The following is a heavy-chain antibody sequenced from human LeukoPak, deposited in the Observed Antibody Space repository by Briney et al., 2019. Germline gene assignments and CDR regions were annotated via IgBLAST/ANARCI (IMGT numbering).Heavy chain of an antibody. CDR1: GGSFSGYY. V-gene: IGHV4-34*01. Sequence: PSETLSLTCAVYGGSFSGYYWSWIRQPPGKGLEWIGEINHSGSTNYNPSLKSRATISVDTSKNQFSLKLSSVTAADTAVYYCARGRRPLYYFDYWGQGTLVTVSS. CDR2: INHSGST. CDR3: ARGRRPLYYFDY. J-gene: IGHJ4*02.